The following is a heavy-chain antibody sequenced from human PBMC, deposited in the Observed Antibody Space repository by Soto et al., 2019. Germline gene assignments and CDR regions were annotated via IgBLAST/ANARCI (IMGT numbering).Heavy chain of an antibody. CDR2: IYYSGST. J-gene: IGHJ3*02. CDR3: ARDMRRDKNDAFDI. D-gene: IGHD3-16*01. Sequence: QVQLQESGPGLVKPSQTLSLTCTVSGGSISSGGYYWSWIRQHPGKGLEWIGYIYYSGSTYYNPSLESRVTISVDTSKNQFSLKLSSVTAADTAVYYCARDMRRDKNDAFDIWGQGTMVTVSS. V-gene: IGHV4-31*03. CDR1: GGSISSGGYY.